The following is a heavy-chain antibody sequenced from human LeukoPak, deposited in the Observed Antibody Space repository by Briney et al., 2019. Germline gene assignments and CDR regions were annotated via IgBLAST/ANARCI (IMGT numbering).Heavy chain of an antibody. D-gene: IGHD2-2*01. J-gene: IGHJ4*02. CDR3: ARGLRCSSTSCPTGPPFDY. Sequence: SEALSLTCAVSGVSISSGGYSWSWIRQPPGKGLEWIGYIYHSGSTYYNPSLKSRVTISVDRSKNQFSLKLSSVTAADTAVYYCARGLRCSSTSCPTGPPFDYWGQGTLVTVSS. V-gene: IGHV4-30-2*01. CDR1: GVSISSGGYS. CDR2: IYHSGST.